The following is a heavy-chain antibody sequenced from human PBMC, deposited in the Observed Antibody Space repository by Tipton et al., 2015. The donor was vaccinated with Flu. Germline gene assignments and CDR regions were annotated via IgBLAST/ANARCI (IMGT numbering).Heavy chain of an antibody. J-gene: IGHJ2*01. D-gene: IGHD3-3*01. CDR2: IKQDGSEK. V-gene: IGHV3-7*01. CDR1: GITFSSYW. Sequence: GSLRLSCAASGITFSSYWMSWVRQAPGKGLEWVANIKQDGSEKYYVDSVKGRFTISRDNAKNSLYLQMNSLRAEDTAVYYCAREHYDFWSGYSDWYFDLWGRGTLVTVSS. CDR3: AREHYDFWSGYSDWYFDL.